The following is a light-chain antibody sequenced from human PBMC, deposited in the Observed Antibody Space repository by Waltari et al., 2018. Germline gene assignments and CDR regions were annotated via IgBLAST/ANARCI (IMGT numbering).Light chain of an antibody. CDR2: DVT. CDR3: CSYAGP. J-gene: IGLJ2*01. V-gene: IGLV2-11*01. Sequence: QSALTQPRSVSGSPGQSVAISCPGTSSHVGGYNDVSWYQQHPGKAPKLMIYDVTKRPSGVPDRFSGSKSGNTASLTISGLQADDEADYYCCSYAGPFGGGTKLTVL. CDR1: SSHVGGYND.